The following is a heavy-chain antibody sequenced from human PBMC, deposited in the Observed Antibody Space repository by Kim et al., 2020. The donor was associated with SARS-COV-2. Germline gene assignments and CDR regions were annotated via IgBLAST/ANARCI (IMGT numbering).Heavy chain of an antibody. D-gene: IGHD6-6*01. J-gene: IGHJ5*02. CDR3: VNVPTT. V-gene: IGHV3-15*01. Sequence: GGSLRLSCAVSGLTVSNVYINWVRQAPGKGLDWVGRIRSKYEGGKTEYAAPVKGRFTISRDDSQNTVSLQMNSLRTEDTAMYFCVNVPTTWGQGTVVTVSS. CDR1: GLTVSNVY. CDR2: IRSKYEGGKT.